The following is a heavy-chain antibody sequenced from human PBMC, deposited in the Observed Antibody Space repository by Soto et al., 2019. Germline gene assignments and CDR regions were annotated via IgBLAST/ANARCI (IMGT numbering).Heavy chain of an antibody. CDR2: INPNSGGT. Sequence: ASVKVSCKASGYTFTGYYMHWVRQAPGQGLEWMGWINPNSGGTNYAQKFQGWVTMTRDTSISTAYMELSRLRSDDTAVYYCVRGWVYATMPVDYYYGMDVWGQGTTVTVSS. V-gene: IGHV1-2*04. CDR1: GYTFTGYY. J-gene: IGHJ6*02. D-gene: IGHD2-8*01. CDR3: VRGWVYATMPVDYYYGMDV.